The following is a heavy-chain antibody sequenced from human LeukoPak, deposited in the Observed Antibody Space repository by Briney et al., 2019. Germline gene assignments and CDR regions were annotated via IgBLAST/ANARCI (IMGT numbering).Heavy chain of an antibody. J-gene: IGHJ4*02. CDR3: ARGPGRGYSYGPPKNY. CDR2: ISGSDGST. V-gene: IGHV3-23*01. D-gene: IGHD5-18*01. Sequence: GGSLRLSCAASGFTFSNYAMSWVRQAPGKGLEWVSAISGSDGSTNYADSVKGRFTISRDNAKNSLYLQMNSLRAEDTAVYYCARGPGRGYSYGPPKNYWGQGTLVTVSS. CDR1: GFTFSNYA.